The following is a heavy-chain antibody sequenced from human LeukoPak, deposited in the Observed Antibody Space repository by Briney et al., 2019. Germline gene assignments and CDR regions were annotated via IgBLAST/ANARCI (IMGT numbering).Heavy chain of an antibody. Sequence: SLGLSCAASGFTFDDYAMHWVRQTPGKGLEWVSHISWNSATIEYADSVKGRFTISRDNAKNSLYLQMNSLRAEDTALYYCVKEVGAAVGRSSFDYWGQGTLVTVSS. CDR1: GFTFDDYA. D-gene: IGHD6-13*01. CDR3: VKEVGAAVGRSSFDY. CDR2: ISWNSATI. V-gene: IGHV3-9*01. J-gene: IGHJ4*02.